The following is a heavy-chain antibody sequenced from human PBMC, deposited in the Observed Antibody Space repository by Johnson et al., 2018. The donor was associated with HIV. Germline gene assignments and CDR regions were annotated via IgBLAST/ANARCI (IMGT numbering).Heavy chain of an antibody. Sequence: VQLVESGGGVVRPGGSLRLSCAASGFTFDDYGMSWVRQAPGKGLEWVSAIGTAGDTYYPGSVKGRFTISRENAKNSLYLQMNNLRAGDTAVYYCVKGRGSPGVPAAFEIWGQGTRVTLSS. CDR3: VKGRGSPGVPAAFEI. CDR1: GFTFDDYG. CDR2: IGTAGDT. V-gene: IGHV3-13*01. J-gene: IGHJ3*02. D-gene: IGHD1-26*01.